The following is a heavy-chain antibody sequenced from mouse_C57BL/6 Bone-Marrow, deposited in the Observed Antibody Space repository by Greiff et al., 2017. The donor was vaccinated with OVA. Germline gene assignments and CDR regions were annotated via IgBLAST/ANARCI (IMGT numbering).Heavy chain of an antibody. CDR1: DYTFTNYD. V-gene: IGHV1S56*01. J-gene: IGHJ1*01. Sequence: QVQLQQSGADLVKPGASLKLSCKASDYTFTNYDIHWVRQRPEQGLEWIGWICPGDGRTEYNERFKGKATLTTDKSSSTAYMQLSRLTSEDSAVYFCGRSPAYGSRWYLDVWGAGTTVTVSS. D-gene: IGHD1-1*01. CDR2: ICPGDGRT. CDR3: GRSPAYGSRWYLDV.